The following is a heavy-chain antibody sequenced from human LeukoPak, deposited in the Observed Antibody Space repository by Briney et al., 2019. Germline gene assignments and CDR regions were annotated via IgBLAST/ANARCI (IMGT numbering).Heavy chain of an antibody. Sequence: GASVKVSCKASGGTFSSYAISWVRQAPGQGLEWMGGIIPIFGTANYAQKFQGRVTITTDESTSTAYMELSSLRSEDTAVYYCARKRDGYNPQAFDIWGRGTMVTVSS. J-gene: IGHJ3*02. CDR1: GGTFSSYA. CDR3: ARKRDGYNPQAFDI. CDR2: IIPIFGTA. D-gene: IGHD5-24*01. V-gene: IGHV1-69*05.